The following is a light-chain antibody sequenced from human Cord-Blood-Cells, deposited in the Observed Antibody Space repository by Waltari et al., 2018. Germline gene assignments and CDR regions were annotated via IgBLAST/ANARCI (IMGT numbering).Light chain of an antibody. V-gene: IGKV1-39*01. J-gene: IGKJ2*03. Sequence: DIQMTQSPSSLSASVGDRVTITCRASQRSSRYLNWYQQKPGKAPKLLIYAASSLQSGVPSRFSGSGSGTDFTLTISSLQPENFATYYCQQSYSTPYSFGQGTKLEIK. CDR1: QRSSRY. CDR2: AAS. CDR3: QQSYSTPYS.